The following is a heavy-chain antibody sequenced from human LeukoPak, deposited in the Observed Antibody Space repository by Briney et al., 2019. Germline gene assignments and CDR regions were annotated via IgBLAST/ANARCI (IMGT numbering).Heavy chain of an antibody. J-gene: IGHJ6*02. CDR2: INPNSGGT. D-gene: IGHD1-26*01. Sequence: ASVKVSCKASGYTFTGYYMHWVRQAPGQGLEWMGWINPNSGGTNYAQNFQGRVTMTRDTSISTAYMELSRLRSDDTAVYYCARDRAGSGSYSHGMAVWGQGTTVTVSS. CDR1: GYTFTGYY. V-gene: IGHV1-2*02. CDR3: ARDRAGSGSYSHGMAV.